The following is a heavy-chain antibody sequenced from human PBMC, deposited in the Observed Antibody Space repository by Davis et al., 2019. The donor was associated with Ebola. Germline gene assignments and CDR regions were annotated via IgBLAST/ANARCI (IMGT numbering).Heavy chain of an antibody. CDR1: GGSFSGYY. CDR3: ASHRVSGYYDSSGYYRNYYYYGMDV. V-gene: IGHV4-34*01. Sequence: PSETLSLTCAVYGGSFSGYYWSWIRQPPGKGLEWIGEINHSGSTNYNPSLKSRVTISVDTSKNQFSLKLSSVTAADTAVYYCASHRVSGYYDSSGYYRNYYYYGMDVWGQGTTVTVSS. CDR2: INHSGST. J-gene: IGHJ6*02. D-gene: IGHD3-22*01.